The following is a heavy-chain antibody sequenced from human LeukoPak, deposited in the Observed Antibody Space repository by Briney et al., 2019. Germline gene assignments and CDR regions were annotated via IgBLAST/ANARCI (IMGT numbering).Heavy chain of an antibody. CDR3: ARYTGYDPRSFDY. CDR2: ISNSGSTK. CDR1: GFTFNDYY. J-gene: IGHJ4*02. V-gene: IGHV3-11*01. D-gene: IGHD5-12*01. Sequence: GGSLRLSCAASGFTFNDYYMSWIRQAPGKGLEWISYISNSGSTKYYADSVKGRFTISRDNAKNSLSLQMSSLRAEDTAVYYCARYTGYDPRSFDYWGQGTLVTVSS.